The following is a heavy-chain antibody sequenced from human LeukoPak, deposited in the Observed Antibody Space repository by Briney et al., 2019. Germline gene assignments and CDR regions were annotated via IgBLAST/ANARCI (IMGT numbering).Heavy chain of an antibody. D-gene: IGHD3-3*01. CDR2: INHSGSS. V-gene: IGHV4-30-4*08. Sequence: PSQTLSLTCTVSGGSISSGGYYWSWIRQPPGKGLEWIGEINHSGSSTYNPSLKSRVTISVDTSKNQFPLKLSSVTAADTAVYFCARATVTHDFWSGYPSYFDSWGQGTLVTVSS. CDR3: ARATVTHDFWSGYPSYFDS. J-gene: IGHJ4*02. CDR1: GGSISSGGYY.